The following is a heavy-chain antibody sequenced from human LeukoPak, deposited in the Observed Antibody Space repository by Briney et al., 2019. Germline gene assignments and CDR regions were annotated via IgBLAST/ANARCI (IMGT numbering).Heavy chain of an antibody. CDR1: GGTFSSHA. Sequence: GSSVKVSCKASGGTFSSHAISWVRQAPGQGLEWMGGIIPIFGTANYAQKFQGRVTITADESTSTAYMELSSLRSEDTAVYYCARVPSYWGLDAFDIWGQGTMVTVSS. CDR2: IIPIFGTA. CDR3: ARVPSYWGLDAFDI. J-gene: IGHJ3*02. V-gene: IGHV1-69*01. D-gene: IGHD1-26*01.